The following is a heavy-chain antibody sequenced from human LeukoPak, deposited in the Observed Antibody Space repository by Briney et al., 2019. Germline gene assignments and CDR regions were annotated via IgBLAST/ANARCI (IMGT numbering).Heavy chain of an antibody. V-gene: IGHV1-2*02. J-gene: IGHJ4*02. D-gene: IGHD3-22*01. CDR1: GYTFTGYY. CDR3: ARGFGSGYYYEDY. CDR2: INPNSGGT. Sequence: GASVKVSCKASGYTFTGYYMHWVRQAPGQGLEWMGWINPNSGGTNYAQKFQGRVTVTRDTSISTAYMELSRLRSDDTAVYYCARGFGSGYYYEDYWGQGTLVTVSS.